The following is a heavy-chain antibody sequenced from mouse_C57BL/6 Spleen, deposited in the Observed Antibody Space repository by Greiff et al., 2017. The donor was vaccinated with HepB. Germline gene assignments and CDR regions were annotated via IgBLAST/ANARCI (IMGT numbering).Heavy chain of an antibody. D-gene: IGHD1-1*01. CDR1: GYAFSSSW. CDR2: IYPGDGDT. J-gene: IGHJ2*01. CDR3: ARKRVVATDYFDY. V-gene: IGHV1-82*01. Sequence: VKLVESGPELVKPGASVKISCKASGYAFSSSWMNWVKQRPGKGLEWIGRIYPGDGDTNYNGKFKGKATLTADTSSSTAYMQLSSLTSEDSAVYFCARKRVVATDYFDYWGQGTTLTVSS.